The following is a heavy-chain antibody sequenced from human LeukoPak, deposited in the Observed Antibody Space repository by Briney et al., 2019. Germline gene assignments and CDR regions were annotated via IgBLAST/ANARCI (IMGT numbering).Heavy chain of an antibody. CDR3: AKDGMAYCGGDCYRSGHNDY. Sequence: GGSLRLSCAASGFTFSSYGMHWVRQAPGKGLEWVAFIRYDGSNKYYADSVKGRFTISRDNSKNTLYLQMNSLRAEDTAVYYCAKDGMAYCGGDCYRSGHNDYWGQGTLVTVSS. J-gene: IGHJ4*02. D-gene: IGHD2-21*02. CDR2: IRYDGSNK. V-gene: IGHV3-30*02. CDR1: GFTFSSYG.